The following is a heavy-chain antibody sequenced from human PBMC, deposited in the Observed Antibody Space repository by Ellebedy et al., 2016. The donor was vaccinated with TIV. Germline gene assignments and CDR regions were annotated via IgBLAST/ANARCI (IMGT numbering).Heavy chain of an antibody. CDR2: INPSGGST. D-gene: IGHD2-15*01. CDR1: GYTFTSYY. Sequence: ASVKVSCXASGYTFTSYYMHWVRQAPGQGLEWMGIINPSGGSTSYAQKFQGRVTMTRDTSTSTVYMELSSLRSEDTAVYYCAIGWGYCSGGSCSDYWGQGTLVTVSS. V-gene: IGHV1-46*03. J-gene: IGHJ4*02. CDR3: AIGWGYCSGGSCSDY.